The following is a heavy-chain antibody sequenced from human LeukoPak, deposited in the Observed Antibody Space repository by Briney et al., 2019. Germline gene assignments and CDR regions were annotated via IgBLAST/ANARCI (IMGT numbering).Heavy chain of an antibody. V-gene: IGHV1-2*06. D-gene: IGHD3/OR15-3a*01. CDR3: ARDPFRTVSFDY. CDR1: GYTFTGYY. J-gene: IGHJ4*02. Sequence: ASVKVSCKASGYTFTGYYMHWVRQAPGQGLEWMGRINPNSGGTNYAQKFQGRVTMTRDTSISTAYMELSRLRSDDTAVYYCARDPFRTVSFDYWGQGTLVTVSS. CDR2: INPNSGGT.